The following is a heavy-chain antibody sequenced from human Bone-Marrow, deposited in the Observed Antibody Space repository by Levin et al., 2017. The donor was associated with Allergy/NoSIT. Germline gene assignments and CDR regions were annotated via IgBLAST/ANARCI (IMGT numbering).Heavy chain of an antibody. CDR3: ARDAAQVPAAIHGYYGMDV. CDR1: GGSISSSNW. D-gene: IGHD2-2*01. Sequence: SETLSLTCAVSGGSISSSNWWSWVRQPPGKGLEWIGEIYHSGSTNYNPSLKSRVTISVDKSKNQFSLKLSSVTAADTAVYYGARDAAQVPAAIHGYYGMDVWGQGTTVTVSS. CDR2: IYHSGST. J-gene: IGHJ6*02. V-gene: IGHV4-4*02.